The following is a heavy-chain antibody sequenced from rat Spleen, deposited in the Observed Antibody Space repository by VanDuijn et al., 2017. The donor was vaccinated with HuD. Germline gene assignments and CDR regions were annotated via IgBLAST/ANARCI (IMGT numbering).Heavy chain of an antibody. D-gene: IGHD1-8*01. CDR3: ARGTTVATKVMDA. Sequence: EVQLMESDGGLVQPGRSLKLSCAASGFTFSDYYMAWVRQAPTKGLEWVATISYDGSSTYYRDSLKGRFTIPRDNAKSTLYLQMDSLRSEDTATYYCARGTTVATKVMDAWGQGASVTVSS. V-gene: IGHV5-29*01. CDR2: ISYDGSST. J-gene: IGHJ4*01. CDR1: GFTFSDYY.